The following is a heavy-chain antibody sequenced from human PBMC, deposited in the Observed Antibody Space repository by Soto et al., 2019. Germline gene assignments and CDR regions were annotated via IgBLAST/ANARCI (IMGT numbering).Heavy chain of an antibody. J-gene: IGHJ4*02. CDR2: ISAHNGDT. CDR1: GYTFTSYG. D-gene: IGHD3-22*01. CDR3: ARDWSRYYDSSGLMWFY. V-gene: IGHV1-18*01. Sequence: ASVKVSCKASGYTFTSYGISWVRQAPGQGLEWVGWISAHNGDTRYAQNLQGRITMTTDTFTNTAYMELTGLTSDDTAVYYCARDWSRYYDSSGLMWFYWGQGTLVTVSS.